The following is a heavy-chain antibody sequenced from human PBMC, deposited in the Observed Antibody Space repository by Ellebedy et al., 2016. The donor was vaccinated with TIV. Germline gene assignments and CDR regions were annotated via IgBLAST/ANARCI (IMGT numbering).Heavy chain of an antibody. CDR2: IYYSGNA. V-gene: IGHV4-39*01. Sequence: MPSETLSLTCTVSGGSISSSSYYWGWIRQPPGKGLEWIGSIYYSGNAYYNPSLKSRITISADTSKNQFSLKLSSVTAAETAVYYCARGIYGSGSIDYWGQGTLVTVSS. CDR1: GGSISSSSYY. CDR3: ARGIYGSGSIDY. J-gene: IGHJ4*02. D-gene: IGHD3-10*01.